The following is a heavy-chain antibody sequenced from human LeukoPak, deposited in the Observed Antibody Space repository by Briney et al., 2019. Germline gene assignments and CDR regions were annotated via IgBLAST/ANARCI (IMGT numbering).Heavy chain of an antibody. J-gene: IGHJ6*02. D-gene: IGHD2-15*01. Sequence: GGSLRLSCAASGFTFSSYGMHWVRQAPGKGLEWVAVIWYDGSNKYYADSVKGRFTISRDNSKNTLYLQMNSLRAEDMAVYYCARDGRYCSGGSRYYYYGMDVWGQGTTVTVSS. CDR2: IWYDGSNK. CDR1: GFTFSSYG. CDR3: ARDGRYCSGGSRYYYYGMDV. V-gene: IGHV3-33*01.